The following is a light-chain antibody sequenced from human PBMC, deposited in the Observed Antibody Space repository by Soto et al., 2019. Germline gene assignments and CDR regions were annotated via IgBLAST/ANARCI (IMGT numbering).Light chain of an antibody. V-gene: IGLV2-14*01. CDR3: CSYTSTNARI. J-gene: IGLJ2*01. CDR2: EVS. Sequence: QSVLTQPASVSGSPGQSITISCTGTSSDIGGHNYVSWYQQYPSKAPKLMIYEVSNRPPGISNHFSRSKSGSTASLTNSWLQAEDEADYYCCSYTSTNARIFGGGTKVIVL. CDR1: SSDIGGHNY.